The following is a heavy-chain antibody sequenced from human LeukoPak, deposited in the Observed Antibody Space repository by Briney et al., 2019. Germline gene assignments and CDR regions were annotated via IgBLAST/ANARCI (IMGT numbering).Heavy chain of an antibody. D-gene: IGHD2-21*02. Sequence: GGSLRLSCAAPGFTVSSNYMSWVRQAPGKGLEWVSVIYSGGSTYYADSVKGRFTISRDKSKNTLYLQMNSLRAEDTAVYYCARDAGGDNGMDVWGQGTTVTVSS. J-gene: IGHJ6*02. CDR1: GFTVSSNY. V-gene: IGHV3-66*01. CDR3: ARDAGGDNGMDV. CDR2: IYSGGST.